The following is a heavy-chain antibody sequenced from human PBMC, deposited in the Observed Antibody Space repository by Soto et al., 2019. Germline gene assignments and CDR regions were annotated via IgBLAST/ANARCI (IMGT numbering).Heavy chain of an antibody. Sequence: PSETLSLTCTVSGGSISSGGYYWSWIRQHPGKGLEWIGYIYYSGSTYYNPSLKSRVTISVDTSKNQFSLKLSSVTAADTAVYYCARADYGRAARGMDVWGQGTTVTVSS. CDR3: ARADYGRAARGMDV. CDR2: IYYSGST. CDR1: GGSISSGGYY. D-gene: IGHD1-26*01. V-gene: IGHV4-31*03. J-gene: IGHJ6*02.